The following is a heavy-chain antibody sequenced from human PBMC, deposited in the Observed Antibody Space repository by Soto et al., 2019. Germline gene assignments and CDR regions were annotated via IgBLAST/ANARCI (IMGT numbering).Heavy chain of an antibody. Sequence: SETLSLTCTVSGDSISSADHYWSWIRQTPGKGLEWIGHIFYSGTTYYNPSLKSRLTISVDTSKNHFSLRLTSVTAADTAVYYCARDLWVEPELYYYGMDVWGQGTTVTVSS. D-gene: IGHD1-1*01. CDR2: IFYSGTT. CDR1: GDSISSADHY. J-gene: IGHJ6*02. V-gene: IGHV4-30-4*01. CDR3: ARDLWVEPELYYYGMDV.